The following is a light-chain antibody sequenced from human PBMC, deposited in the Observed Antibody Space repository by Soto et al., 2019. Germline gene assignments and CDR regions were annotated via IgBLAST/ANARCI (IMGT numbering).Light chain of an antibody. CDR1: STDVGGYNY. CDR2: EAN. J-gene: IGLJ1*01. V-gene: IGLV2-14*01. Sequence: QSALAQPSSVSGSPGQSITISCTGTSTDVGGYNYVSWYQHHPGKGPKLIIYEANNRPSGVSDRFSGPKSGNKASLTISNLEAEDESDYYCGSYTSTDTPFVFGTGTKVTVL. CDR3: GSYTSTDTPFV.